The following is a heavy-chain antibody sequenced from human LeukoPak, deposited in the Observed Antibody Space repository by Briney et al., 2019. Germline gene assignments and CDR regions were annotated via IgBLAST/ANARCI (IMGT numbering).Heavy chain of an antibody. V-gene: IGHV4-59*01. CDR1: GGSISNYY. D-gene: IGHD6-6*01. Sequence: SETLSLTCTVSGGSISNYYWSWIRQPPGKGLEWIGYIYYSGSTNYNPSLKSRVTISVDTSKNQFFLKLSSVTAADTAVYYCARRGKQLEGYYYYYYMDVWGKGTTVTVSS. CDR3: ARRGKQLEGYYYYYYMDV. J-gene: IGHJ6*03. CDR2: IYYSGST.